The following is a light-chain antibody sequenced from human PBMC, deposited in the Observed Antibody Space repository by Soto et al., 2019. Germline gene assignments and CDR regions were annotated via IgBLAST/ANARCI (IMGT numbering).Light chain of an antibody. J-gene: IGKJ2*01. CDR3: QQRINWPPMFT. CDR1: QSVSSY. CDR2: DAS. V-gene: IGKV3-11*01. Sequence: EIVLTQSPPTLSLSPGESATLSCRASQSVSSYFSWYQQKPGQAPRLVIYDASNRATGIPPRFSGSGSGTDFTLTISSLEPEDFAVYYCQQRINWPPMFTFGQGTKLEIK.